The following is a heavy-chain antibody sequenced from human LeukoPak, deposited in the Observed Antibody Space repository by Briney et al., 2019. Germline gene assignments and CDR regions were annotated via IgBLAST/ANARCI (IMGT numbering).Heavy chain of an antibody. J-gene: IGHJ6*03. Sequence: SETLSLTCTVSAGSINSNYWSWIRPPPGKGLEWIGYIHNSGSTNYNPSLKRRVPISVDTSKNHFALKLSSVTAADTAVYYCARTTEGGYTYGYFYYYYMDVWGKGTTVTISS. CDR2: IHNSGST. D-gene: IGHD5-18*01. CDR1: AGSINSNY. V-gene: IGHV4-59*01. CDR3: ARTTEGGYTYGYFYYYYMDV.